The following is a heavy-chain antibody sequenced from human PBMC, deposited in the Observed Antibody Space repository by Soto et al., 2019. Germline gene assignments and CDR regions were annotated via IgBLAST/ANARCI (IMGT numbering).Heavy chain of an antibody. V-gene: IGHV2-5*02. D-gene: IGHD4-17*01. CDR1: GFSLSTSGVG. CDR3: AHRQRTVYFDY. Sequence: QITLKESGPTLVKPTQTLTLTCTFSGFSLSTSGVGVSWIRQPPGKALEWLALTYWDDDKRYSPSLKSRLTITKNTSNNQLVLTMTNMDPVDTATGYCAHRQRTVYFDYWGQGTLVTVSS. J-gene: IGHJ4*02. CDR2: TYWDDDK.